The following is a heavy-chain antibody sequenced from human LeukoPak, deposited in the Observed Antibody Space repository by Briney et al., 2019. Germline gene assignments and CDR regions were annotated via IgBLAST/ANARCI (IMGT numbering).Heavy chain of an antibody. CDR1: GGSIRNYD. J-gene: IGHJ4*02. D-gene: IGHD1-7*01. V-gene: IGHV4-59*01. CDR2: IYYSGST. Sequence: SETLSLTCTVSGGSIRNYDWSWIRQPPGKGLEWIGYIYYSGSTNYNPSLKSRVTISVDTSKNQFSLKLSSVTAADTAVYYCARRDLITGTTDYWGQGTLVSVSS. CDR3: ARRDLITGTTDY.